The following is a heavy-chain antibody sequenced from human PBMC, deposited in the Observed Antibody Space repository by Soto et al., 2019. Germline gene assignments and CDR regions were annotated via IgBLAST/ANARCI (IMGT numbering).Heavy chain of an antibody. CDR2: VTGSGGRT. D-gene: IGHD2-2*01. CDR3: AKDLNPNPVDLVVSSYFDF. Sequence: EVQLLESGGGLVQPGGSLRLSCAASGFTFSNYAMTWVRQAPGKGLEWVSTVTGSGGRTSYTDSVKGRFTISRDNSNSKNTLYLQMNSLRAEDTAIYYCAKDLNPNPVDLVVSSYFDFWGQGTLVTVSS. J-gene: IGHJ4*02. V-gene: IGHV3-23*01. CDR1: GFTFSNYA.